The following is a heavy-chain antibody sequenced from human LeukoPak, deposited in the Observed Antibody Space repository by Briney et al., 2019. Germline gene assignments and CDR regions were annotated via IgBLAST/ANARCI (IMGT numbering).Heavy chain of an antibody. CDR1: GGSISSYY. V-gene: IGHV4-59*12. CDR3: ARDGWYNAFDI. CDR2: IYYSGST. Sequence: PSETLSLTCTVSGGSISSYYWSWIRQPPGKGLEWIGYIYYSGSTNYNPSLKSRVTISVDTSKNQLSLKLSSVTAADTAVYYCARDGWYNAFDIWGQGTMVTVSS. J-gene: IGHJ3*02. D-gene: IGHD6-19*01.